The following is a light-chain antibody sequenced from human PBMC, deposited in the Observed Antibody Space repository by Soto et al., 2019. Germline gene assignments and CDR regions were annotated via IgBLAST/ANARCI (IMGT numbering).Light chain of an antibody. CDR3: TSYVGSNNFPYV. CDR1: SSDVGGYNY. Sequence: QSARTQPPSASGSPGQSVTISCTGTSSDVGGYNYVSWYQQHPGKAPKLMIYEVSQRPSGVPDRFSGSKSGNTASLTVSGLQADDEADYYCTSYVGSNNFPYVFATATKLTVL. V-gene: IGLV2-8*01. CDR2: EVS. J-gene: IGLJ1*01.